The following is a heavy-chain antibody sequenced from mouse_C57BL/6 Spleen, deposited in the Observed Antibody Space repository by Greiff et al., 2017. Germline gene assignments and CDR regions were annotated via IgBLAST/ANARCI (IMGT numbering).Heavy chain of an antibody. J-gene: IGHJ2*01. V-gene: IGHV1-59*01. D-gene: IGHD1-1*01. CDR3: AGGSSRDFFDY. Sequence: QVQLQQPGAELVRPGTSVKLSCKASGYTFTSYWMHWVKQRPGQGLEWIGVIDPSDSYTNYNQKFKGKAKLTVDTSSSTAYMPLRSLTSEDSAVYYCAGGSSRDFFDYWGQGTTLTVSS. CDR2: IDPSDSYT. CDR1: GYTFTSYW.